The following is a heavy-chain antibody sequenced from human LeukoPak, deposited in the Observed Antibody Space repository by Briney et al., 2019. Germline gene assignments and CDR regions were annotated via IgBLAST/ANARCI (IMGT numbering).Heavy chain of an antibody. CDR1: GFTFSSYA. V-gene: IGHV3-23*01. J-gene: IGHJ4*02. CDR2: ISGSGGST. D-gene: IGHD3-3*01. CDR3: AKDGVYDFWSGPPTPADY. Sequence: GGSLRLSCAASGFTFSSYAMSWVSQAPGKGLEWVSAISGSGGSTYYADSVKGRFTISRDNSKNTLYLQMNSLRAEDTAVYYCAKDGVYDFWSGPPTPADYWGQGTLVTVSS.